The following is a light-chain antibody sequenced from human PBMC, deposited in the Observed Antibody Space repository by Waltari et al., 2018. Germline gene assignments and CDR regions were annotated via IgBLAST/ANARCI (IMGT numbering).Light chain of an antibody. CDR1: QSVRSSY. J-gene: IGKJ1*01. CDR2: GAS. V-gene: IGKV3-20*01. CDR3: QQYGTSTGT. Sequence: EIVLTQSPGTLSVSPGERATLSCRASQSVRSSYLAWYQQKPGQAPRLLIYGASRRAIGTPDRCSGSGAGTDFTLSISRLEPEDAAVYYCQQYGTSTGTFGQGTKVGIK.